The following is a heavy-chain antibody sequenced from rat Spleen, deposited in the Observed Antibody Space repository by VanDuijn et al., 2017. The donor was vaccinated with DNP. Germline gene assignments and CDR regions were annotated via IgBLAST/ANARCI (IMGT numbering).Heavy chain of an antibody. CDR2: IIYDGSRT. CDR1: GXXXSXXX. J-gene: IGHJ4*01. Sequence: EVQLVESGGGLVQPGXSLKXXCAGSGXXXSXXXMAWVLQAPKKGLGWVASIIYDGSRTYYRDSVKGGITISRDNAKRTLYLQMNSRRSEDMATYYCAKGGGDAWGQGTSVTVSS. D-gene: IGHD1-11*01. CDR3: AKGGGDA. V-gene: IGHV5-7*01.